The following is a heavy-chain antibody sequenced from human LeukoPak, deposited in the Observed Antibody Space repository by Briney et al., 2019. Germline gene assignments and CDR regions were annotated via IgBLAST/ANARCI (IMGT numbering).Heavy chain of an antibody. V-gene: IGHV4-59*01. CDR1: GGSISSYY. CDR3: ARGDYSSSWYGYYYYGMDV. D-gene: IGHD6-13*01. Sequence: SETLSLTCTVSGGSISSYYWSWIRQPPGKGLEWIWYIYYSGSTNYNPSLKSRVTISVDTSKNQFSLKLSSVTAADTAVYYCARGDYSSSWYGYYYYGMDVWGQGTTVTVSS. CDR2: IYYSGST. J-gene: IGHJ6*02.